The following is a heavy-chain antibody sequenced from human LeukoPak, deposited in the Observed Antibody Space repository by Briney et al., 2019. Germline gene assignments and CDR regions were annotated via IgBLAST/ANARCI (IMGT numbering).Heavy chain of an antibody. CDR1: GDSIGSYY. J-gene: IGHJ1*01. CDR2: IHYTGST. V-gene: IGHV4-59*01. D-gene: IGHD6-25*01. Sequence: SETLSLTCTVSGDSIGSYYWSWIRQSPEKGLEWIGYIHYTGSTYYNPSLRSRVTISVDTSKNQFSLRLISVTAADTAMYYCARSRGNLYFQHWGQGTLVTVSS. CDR3: ARSRGNLYFQH.